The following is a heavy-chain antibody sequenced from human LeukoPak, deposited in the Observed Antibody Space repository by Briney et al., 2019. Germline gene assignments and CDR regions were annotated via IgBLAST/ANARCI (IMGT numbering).Heavy chain of an antibody. Sequence: QPGGPLSLPCVASGFPLRDTWMHWSRQTPGKGLVWVSHISPDGTVTNYADFVKGRFIISRDNAKNTVFLQINSLRAEDTSVYFCARDVGFSPDRCGQGTLVTVSS. CDR1: GFPLRDTW. J-gene: IGHJ1*01. CDR3: ARDVGFSPDR. CDR2: ISPDGTVT. V-gene: IGHV3-74*01. D-gene: IGHD1-14*01.